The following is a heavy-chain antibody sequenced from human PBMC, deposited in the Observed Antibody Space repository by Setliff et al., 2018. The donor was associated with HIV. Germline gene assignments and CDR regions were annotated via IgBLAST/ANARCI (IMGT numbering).Heavy chain of an antibody. CDR1: SDSVSNSNW. V-gene: IGHV4-4*02. CDR3: AKGSPGCGDFSCVFDY. CDR2: IYHTGST. J-gene: IGHJ4*02. D-gene: IGHD3-3*01. Sequence: PSETLSLTCVVSSDSVSNSNWWSWVRQSPGKGLEWIGEIYHTGSTHYNPSLESRVAISIDKSKNQFSLKMTSVTAADTAVYYCAKGSPGCGDFSCVFDYWGQGALVTVSS.